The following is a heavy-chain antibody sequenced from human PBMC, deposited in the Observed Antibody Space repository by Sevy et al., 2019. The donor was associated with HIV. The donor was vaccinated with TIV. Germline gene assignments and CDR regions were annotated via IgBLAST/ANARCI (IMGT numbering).Heavy chain of an antibody. CDR2: IIPIFGTA. J-gene: IGHJ5*02. V-gene: IGHV1-69*13. D-gene: IGHD2-2*01. Sequence: ASVKVSCKASGGTFSSYAISWVRQAPGQGLEWMGGIIPIFGTANYAQKFRGRVTITADESTSTAYMELSSLRSEDTAVYYCARDGEGRYQLLSNWFDPWGQGTLVTVSS. CDR3: ARDGEGRYQLLSNWFDP. CDR1: GGTFSSYA.